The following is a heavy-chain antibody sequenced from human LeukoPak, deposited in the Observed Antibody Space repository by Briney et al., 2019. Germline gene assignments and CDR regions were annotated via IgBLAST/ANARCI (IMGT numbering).Heavy chain of an antibody. V-gene: IGHV4-4*07. Sequence: SETLSLTCTVSGASISSYYWSWIRQPAGKGLEWIGRIYTSGSTNYNPSLESRVIMSVDTSKNQFSLKLTSVTAADTAVYYCARAAPGRGGGDDFDYWGQGTLVTVSS. J-gene: IGHJ4*02. D-gene: IGHD6-13*01. CDR2: IYTSGST. CDR3: ARAAPGRGGGDDFDY. CDR1: GASISSYY.